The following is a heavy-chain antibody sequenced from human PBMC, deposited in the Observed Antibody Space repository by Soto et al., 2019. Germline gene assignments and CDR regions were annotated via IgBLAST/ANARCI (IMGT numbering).Heavy chain of an antibody. Sequence: LSLTCTVSGGSISSSSYYWGWIRQPPGKGLEWIGSIYYSGSTYYNPSLKSRVTISVDTSKNQFSLKLSSVTAADTAVYYCARQSHYYDSSGYSTNWFDPWGQGTLVTVSS. CDR3: ARQSHYYDSSGYSTNWFDP. CDR2: IYYSGST. V-gene: IGHV4-39*01. J-gene: IGHJ5*02. CDR1: GGSISSSSYY. D-gene: IGHD3-22*01.